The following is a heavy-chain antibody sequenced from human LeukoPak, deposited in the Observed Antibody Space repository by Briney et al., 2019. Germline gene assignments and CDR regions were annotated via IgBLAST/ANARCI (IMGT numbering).Heavy chain of an antibody. CDR2: INPNSGGT. J-gene: IGHJ4*02. V-gene: IGHV1-2*02. D-gene: IGHD3-22*01. CDR1: GYTFTGFF. CDR3: ARDERYDSSGYPFDY. Sequence: ASVKVSCKASGYTFTGFFIHWVRQAPGQGLEWMGWINPNSGGTNYAQKFQGRVTMTRDTSISTAYMELSRLRSDDTAVYYCARDERYDSSGYPFDYWGQGTLVTVSS.